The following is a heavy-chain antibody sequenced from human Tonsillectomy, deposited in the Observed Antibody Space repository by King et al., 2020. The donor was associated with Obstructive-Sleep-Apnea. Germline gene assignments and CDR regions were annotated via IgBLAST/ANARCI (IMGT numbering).Heavy chain of an antibody. CDR1: GYTFTSYG. CDR2: ISAYNGNT. J-gene: IGHJ3*02. V-gene: IGHV1-18*01. CDR3: ARDSPYYDILTGYKVDAFDI. D-gene: IGHD3-9*01. Sequence: VQLVESGAEVKKPGASVKVSCKASGYTFTSYGISWVRQAPGQGLEWMGWISAYNGNTNYAQKLQVRVTMTTETSTSTADMELRGLRSDDTAVYYCARDSPYYDILTGYKVDAFDIWGQGTMVTVSS.